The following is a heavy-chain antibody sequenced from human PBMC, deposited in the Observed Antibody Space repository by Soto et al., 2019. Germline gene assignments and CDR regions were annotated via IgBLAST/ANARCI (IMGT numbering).Heavy chain of an antibody. CDR2: IYHSGST. CDR1: GGSISSSNW. J-gene: IGHJ5*02. Sequence: PSETLSLTCAVSGGSISSSNWWSWVRQPPGKGLEWIGEIYHSGSTNYNPSLTSRVTISVDKSKNEFSLKLRSVTAADTAVYYCARQPTTGDTDLWFDPWGQGTLVTVSS. V-gene: IGHV4-4*02. D-gene: IGHD2-21*01. CDR3: ARQPTTGDTDLWFDP.